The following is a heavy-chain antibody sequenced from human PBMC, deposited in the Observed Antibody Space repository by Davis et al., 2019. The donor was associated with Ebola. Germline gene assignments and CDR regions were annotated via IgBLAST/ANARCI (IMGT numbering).Heavy chain of an antibody. V-gene: IGHV3-74*01. Sequence: PGGSLRLSCAASGFTFSSYSMNWVRQAPGKGLVWASRINSDGSSTSYADSVKGRFTISRDNAKNTLYLQMNSLRAEDTAVYYCASVLRYSYGLGYWGQGTLVTVSS. CDR2: INSDGSST. CDR3: ASVLRYSYGLGY. J-gene: IGHJ4*02. CDR1: GFTFSSYS. D-gene: IGHD5-18*01.